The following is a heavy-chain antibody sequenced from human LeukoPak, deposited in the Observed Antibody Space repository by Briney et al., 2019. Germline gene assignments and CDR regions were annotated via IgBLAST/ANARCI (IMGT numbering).Heavy chain of an antibody. CDR3: ARDPEDENWFDP. CDR1: GGSISSSSYY. Sequence: SETLSLTCTVSGGSISSSSYYWGWIRQPPGKGLEWIGSIYYSGSTYYNPSLKSRVTISVDTSKNQFSLKLSSVTAADTAVYYCARDPEDENWFDPWGQGTLVTVSS. CDR2: IYYSGST. J-gene: IGHJ5*02. V-gene: IGHV4-39*07.